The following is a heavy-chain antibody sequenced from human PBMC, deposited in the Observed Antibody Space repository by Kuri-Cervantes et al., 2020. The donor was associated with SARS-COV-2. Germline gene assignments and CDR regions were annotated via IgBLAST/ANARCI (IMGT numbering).Heavy chain of an antibody. CDR1: GFTFSSYA. Sequence: LSLTCAASGFTFSSYAMSWVRQAPGKGLEWVSAISGSGDSTYYADSVKGRFTISSDNAKNSLYLQMNSLRAEDTALYYCAKSGGSDSSGTDYWGQGTLVTVSS. J-gene: IGHJ4*02. CDR2: ISGSGDST. V-gene: IGHV3-23*01. CDR3: AKSGGSDSSGTDY. D-gene: IGHD6-19*01.